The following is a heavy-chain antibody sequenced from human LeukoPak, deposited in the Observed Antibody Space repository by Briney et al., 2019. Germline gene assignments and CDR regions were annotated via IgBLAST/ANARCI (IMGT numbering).Heavy chain of an antibody. CDR1: GFTFSSYS. J-gene: IGHJ4*02. CDR2: ISSSSSTI. V-gene: IGHV3-48*01. CDR3: AREAAYATGGFDY. Sequence: PGGSLRLPCAASGFTFSSYSMNWVRQAPGKGLEWVSYISSSSSTIYYADSVKGRFTISRDNAKNSLYLQMNSLRAEDTAVYYCAREAAYATGGFDYWGQGTLVTVSS. D-gene: IGHD2-2*01.